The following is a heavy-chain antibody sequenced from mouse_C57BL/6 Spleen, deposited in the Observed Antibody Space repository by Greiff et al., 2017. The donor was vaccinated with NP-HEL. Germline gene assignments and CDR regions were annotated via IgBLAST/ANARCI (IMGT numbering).Heavy chain of an antibody. Sequence: EVQLQESGGDLVKPGGSLKLSCAASGFTFSSHGMSWVRQTPDKRLEWVATISSVGSYTYYPDSVKGRFTISRDNDKNTLYLPMSSLKSEDTAMYYCARHVYDGYPYYAMDYWGQGTSVTVSS. CDR3: ARHVYDGYPYYAMDY. D-gene: IGHD2-3*01. J-gene: IGHJ4*01. CDR1: GFTFSSHG. V-gene: IGHV5-6*01. CDR2: ISSVGSYT.